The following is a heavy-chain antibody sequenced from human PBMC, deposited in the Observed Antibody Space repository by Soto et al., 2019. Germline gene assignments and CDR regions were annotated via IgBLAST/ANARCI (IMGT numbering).Heavy chain of an antibody. J-gene: IGHJ2*01. D-gene: IGHD6-13*01. CDR2: MNPNSGNT. Sequence: GASVKVSCKASGYTFTSYDINWLRQATGQGLEWMGWMNPNSGNTGYAQKFQGRVTMTRNTSISTAYMELSSLGSEDTAVYYCARRGIAVAGYYYYYYFDLWGRGTLVTVSS. V-gene: IGHV1-8*01. CDR1: GYTFTSYD. CDR3: ARRGIAVAGYYYYYYFDL.